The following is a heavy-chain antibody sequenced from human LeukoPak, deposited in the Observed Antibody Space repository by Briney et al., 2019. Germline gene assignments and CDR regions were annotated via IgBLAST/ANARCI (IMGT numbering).Heavy chain of an antibody. J-gene: IGHJ5*02. CDR2: ISISGTST. V-gene: IGHV3-23*01. CDR3: AKDKGPYNWFDP. Sequence: GGSLRLSCAASGFTFSSYEMNWVRQAPGKGLEWVSSISISGTSTYYADSVKGRFTISRDNSKNTLYLQMSSLRAEDTAVYYCAKDKGPYNWFDPWGQGTLVTVSS. CDR1: GFTFSSYE.